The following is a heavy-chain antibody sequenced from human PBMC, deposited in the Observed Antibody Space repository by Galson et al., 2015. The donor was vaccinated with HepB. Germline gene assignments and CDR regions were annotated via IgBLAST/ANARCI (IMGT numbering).Heavy chain of an antibody. D-gene: IGHD2-15*01. J-gene: IGHJ3*02. CDR2: FDPEDGET. CDR1: GYTLTELP. CDR3: TTDSTILAAAATPPSFDI. Sequence: SVKVSCKVSGYTLTELPTHWVRQGPGKGLEWMGGFDPEDGETVYAQKFQGRATMTEDTSTDTAYMELSSLRSEDTAVYYCTTDSTILAAAATPPSFDIWGQGTMVTVSS. V-gene: IGHV1-24*01.